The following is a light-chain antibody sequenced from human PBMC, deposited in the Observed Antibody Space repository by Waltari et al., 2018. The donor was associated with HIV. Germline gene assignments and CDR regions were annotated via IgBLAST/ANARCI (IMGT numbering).Light chain of an antibody. Sequence: QSALTQPPSVSGSPGQSVSISCSGTTSDVGFYDYFSWYQQYPGKAPKLIIFDVNQRPSGVPERFSGSKSGNTASLTISGLQTEDEADYFCCAYAAGHVSYVFGNGTAVAVL. CDR2: DVN. CDR1: TSDVGFYDY. J-gene: IGLJ1*01. CDR3: CAYAAGHVSYV. V-gene: IGLV2-11*01.